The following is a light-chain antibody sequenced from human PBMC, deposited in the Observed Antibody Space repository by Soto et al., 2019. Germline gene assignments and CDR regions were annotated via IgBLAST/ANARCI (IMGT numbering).Light chain of an antibody. J-gene: IGKJ1*01. CDR2: DAS. V-gene: IGKV1-5*01. Sequence: DLQMTQSPSTLSASVGDRVTITCRASQSISNWLAWYQQKPGKAPNLLISDASSLESGVPSRFSGSESGTEFTLTITSLQPDDFATYYCQQYNSYPWTFGQGTKVDIK. CDR3: QQYNSYPWT. CDR1: QSISNW.